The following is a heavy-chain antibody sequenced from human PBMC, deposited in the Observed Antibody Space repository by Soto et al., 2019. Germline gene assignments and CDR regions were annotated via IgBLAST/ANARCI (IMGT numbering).Heavy chain of an antibody. CDR2: ISSDGATK. CDR3: ARVLEDWLYLVA. Sequence: GGSLRLSCAASGFNFSSFDMHWVRQAPGKGLEWVAVISSDGATKYYADSVRSRFSISRENSLGTLYLQLSSLRTEDTAIYFCARVLEDWLYLVAWGPGTLVTSPQ. J-gene: IGHJ1*01. CDR1: GFNFSSFD. V-gene: IGHV3-30-3*01. D-gene: IGHD3-9*01.